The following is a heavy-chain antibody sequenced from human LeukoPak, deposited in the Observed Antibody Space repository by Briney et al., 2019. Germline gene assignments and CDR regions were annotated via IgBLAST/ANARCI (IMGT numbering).Heavy chain of an antibody. CDR1: GFTFSSYG. J-gene: IGHJ3*02. Sequence: PGGSLRLSCAASGFTFSSYGMHWVRQAPGKGLEWVAVIWYDGSNKYYADSVKGRFTISRDNSKNTLYLQMNSLRAEDTAVYYCARDLPLYYYDSDDAFDIWGQGTMVTVSS. CDR2: IWYDGSNK. V-gene: IGHV3-33*01. D-gene: IGHD3-22*01. CDR3: ARDLPLYYYDSDDAFDI.